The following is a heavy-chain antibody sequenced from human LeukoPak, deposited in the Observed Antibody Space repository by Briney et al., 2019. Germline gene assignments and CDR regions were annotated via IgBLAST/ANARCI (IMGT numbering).Heavy chain of an antibody. Sequence: GGSLRLSCAASGFTVSSNYMSWVRQAPGKGLEWVSVIYSGGSTYYADSVKGRFTISRDNSKNTLYLQMNSLRAEDTAVYYCARVYDSSGYYGYWGQGTLVTVSS. J-gene: IGHJ4*02. CDR1: GFTVSSNY. CDR3: ARVYDSSGYYGY. CDR2: IYSGGST. V-gene: IGHV3-66*01. D-gene: IGHD3-22*01.